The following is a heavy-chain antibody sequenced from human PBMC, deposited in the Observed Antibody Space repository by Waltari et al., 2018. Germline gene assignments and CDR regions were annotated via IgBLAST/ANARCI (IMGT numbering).Heavy chain of an antibody. D-gene: IGHD6-13*01. CDR2: INTDGSST. CDR1: GFTFSSYW. V-gene: IGHV3-74*01. CDR3: ARGQQLVERYYYYYYMDV. J-gene: IGHJ6*03. Sequence: AASGFTFSSYWMHWVRQAPGKGLVWVSRINTDGSSTSYADSVKGRFTISRDNAKNTLYLQMNSLRAEDTAVYYCARGQQLVERYYYYYYMDVWGKGTTVTVSS.